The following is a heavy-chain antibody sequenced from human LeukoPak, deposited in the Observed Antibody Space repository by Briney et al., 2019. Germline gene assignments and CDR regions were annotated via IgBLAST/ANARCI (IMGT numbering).Heavy chain of an antibody. J-gene: IGHJ6*02. Sequence: TGGSLRLSCAASGFIFSSYWMSWVRQAPGKGLEWVANIKQDGSEKYYVDSVKGRFTISRDNAKNSLYLQMNSLRAEDTAVYYCARDSGYEFRGYYYYYGMDVWGQGTTVTVSS. V-gene: IGHV3-7*01. CDR2: IKQDGSEK. D-gene: IGHD5-12*01. CDR1: GFIFSSYW. CDR3: ARDSGYEFRGYYYYYGMDV.